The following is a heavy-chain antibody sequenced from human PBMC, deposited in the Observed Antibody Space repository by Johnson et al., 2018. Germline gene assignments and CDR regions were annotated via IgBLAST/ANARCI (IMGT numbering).Heavy chain of an antibody. CDR2: MNPNSGNP. D-gene: IGHD1-26*01. J-gene: IGHJ6*02. V-gene: IGHV1-8*01. CDR3: ARTVYSFAFQYYGMDV. Sequence: QVQLVQSGAEVEKPGASVKVSCKTSGYTFTSYDISWVRQATGQGLEWMGWMNPNSGNPGYAQKFEGRVTMTRTTSISTAYMELSSLRSEDTGVDYCARTVYSFAFQYYGMDVGGQGTTVTVSS. CDR1: GYTFTSYD.